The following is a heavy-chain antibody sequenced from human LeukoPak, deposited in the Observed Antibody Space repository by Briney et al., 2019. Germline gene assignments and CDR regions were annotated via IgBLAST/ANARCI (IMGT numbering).Heavy chain of an antibody. V-gene: IGHV3-30*18. J-gene: IGHJ4*02. CDR2: IWYGGSNK. Sequence: PGRSLRLSCAASGFTFSSYGMHWVRQAPGKGLEWVAVIWYGGSNKYYADSVKGRFTISRDNSKNTLYLQMNSLRAEDTAVYYCAKDSRSFSSYYFDYWGQGTLVTVSS. CDR1: GFTFSSYG. D-gene: IGHD6-13*01. CDR3: AKDSRSFSSYYFDY.